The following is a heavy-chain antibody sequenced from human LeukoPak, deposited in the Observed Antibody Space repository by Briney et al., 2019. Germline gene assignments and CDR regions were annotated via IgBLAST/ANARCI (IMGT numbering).Heavy chain of an antibody. V-gene: IGHV3-7*03. CDR2: IKQDGSEK. Sequence: TGGSLRLSCAASGFTFSSYWMSWVRQAPGKGLEWVANIKQDGSEKYYVDSVKGRFTISRDNAKNSLYLQMNSLRAEDTAVYYCARDPYDYGDYFDYWGQGTLVTVSS. CDR3: ARDPYDYGDYFDY. CDR1: GFTFSSYW. J-gene: IGHJ4*02. D-gene: IGHD4-17*01.